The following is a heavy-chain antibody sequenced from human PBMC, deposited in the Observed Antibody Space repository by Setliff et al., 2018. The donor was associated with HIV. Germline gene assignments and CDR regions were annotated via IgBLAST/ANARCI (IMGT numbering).Heavy chain of an antibody. J-gene: IGHJ1*01. V-gene: IGHV1-24*01. CDR1: GYTLTELS. D-gene: IGHD6-13*01. CDR2: FDPEDGET. CDR3: ATDPGYSSTWYSESFQN. Sequence: GASVKVSCKISGYTLTELSIHWVRQAPGKGLEWMANFDPEDGETFYAQKFRGRLTMTEDTSTDTAYMELSSLRSDDTAMYYCATDPGYSSTWYSESFQNWGQGTVVTSPQ.